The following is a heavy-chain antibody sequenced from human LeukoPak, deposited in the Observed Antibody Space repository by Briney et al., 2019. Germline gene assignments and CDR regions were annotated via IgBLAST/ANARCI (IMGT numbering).Heavy chain of an antibody. CDR1: GGSISSSSYY. CDR2: IYYSGST. V-gene: IGHV4-39*07. Sequence: SETLSLTCTVSGGSISSSSYYWGWIRQPPGKGLEWIGSIYYSGSTYYNPSLKSRVTISVDTSKNQFSLKLSSVTAADTAVYYCARDRRLWFGDRYGGAFDIWGQGTIVTVSS. CDR3: ARDRRLWFGDRYGGAFDI. D-gene: IGHD3-10*01. J-gene: IGHJ3*02.